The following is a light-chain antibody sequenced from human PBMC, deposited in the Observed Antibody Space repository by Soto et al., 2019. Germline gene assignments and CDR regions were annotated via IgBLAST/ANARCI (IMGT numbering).Light chain of an antibody. CDR2: DAS. CDR3: QQRSKWPPEVT. J-gene: IGKJ5*01. Sequence: EIVTTQSPATLSVSTGERATLSCRASQSVSSNLAWYQQKPGQAPRLLIYDASNRATGISARFSGSGSGTDFTLTISSLEPEDFAVYYCQQRSKWPPEVTLGHGTRLTIK. V-gene: IGKV3-11*01. CDR1: QSVSSN.